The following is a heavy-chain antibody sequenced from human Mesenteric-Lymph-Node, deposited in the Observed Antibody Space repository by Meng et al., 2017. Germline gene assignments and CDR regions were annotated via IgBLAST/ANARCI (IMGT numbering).Heavy chain of an antibody. CDR1: GDSITSDSYY. Sequence: SETLSLTCVVFGDSITSDSYYWGWIRQPPGKGLEWIGCIYHSGTTYYNPSLKSRVTISVDTSKNQFSLKLSSVTAADTAVYYCARVVVAATNNWFDPWGQGTLVTVSS. CDR2: IYHSGTT. V-gene: IGHV4-39*07. D-gene: IGHD2-15*01. CDR3: ARVVVAATNNWFDP. J-gene: IGHJ5*02.